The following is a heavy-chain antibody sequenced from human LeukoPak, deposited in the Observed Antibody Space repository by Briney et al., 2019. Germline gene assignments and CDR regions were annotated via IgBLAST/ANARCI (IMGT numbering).Heavy chain of an antibody. D-gene: IGHD6-6*01. CDR2: ISSSGSTI. J-gene: IGHJ4*02. CDR3: ARVLGYSSSFGHY. CDR1: GFTFSSYE. V-gene: IGHV3-48*03. Sequence: GGSLRLSCAASGFTFSSYEMNWVRQAPGKGLEWVSYISSSGSTIYYADSVKGRFTISRDNAKNSMYLQMNSLRAEDTAVYYCARVLGYSSSFGHYWGQGNLVTVSS.